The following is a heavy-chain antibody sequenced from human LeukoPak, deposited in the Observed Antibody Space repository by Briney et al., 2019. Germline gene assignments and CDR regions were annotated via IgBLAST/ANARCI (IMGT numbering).Heavy chain of an antibody. CDR3: ARFFIYSSLSDPLTDD. D-gene: IGHD6-6*01. V-gene: IGHV3-23*01. Sequence: GGSLRLSCAASGFAFSSYAMSWVRQAPGKGLEWVSVISGIGDSTYYTDSVKGRFTISRDNSKNTLYLQMNRLRVEDTAGYYCARFFIYSSLSDPLTDDWGQGTLVTVSS. CDR1: GFAFSSYA. CDR2: ISGIGDST. J-gene: IGHJ4*02.